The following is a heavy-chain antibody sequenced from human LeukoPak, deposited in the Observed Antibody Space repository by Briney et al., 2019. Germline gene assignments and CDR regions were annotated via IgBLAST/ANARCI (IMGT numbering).Heavy chain of an antibody. CDR1: GYTFTGYY. V-gene: IGHV1-69*13. Sequence: GASVKVSCKASGYTFTGYYMHWVRQAPGQGLEWMGGIIPIFATTNYAQKFQGRVTITADESTSTAYMELSSLRSEDTAVYYCARQLERRYYYYMDVWGKGTTVTVSS. CDR3: ARQLERRYYYYMDV. D-gene: IGHD1-1*01. J-gene: IGHJ6*03. CDR2: IIPIFATT.